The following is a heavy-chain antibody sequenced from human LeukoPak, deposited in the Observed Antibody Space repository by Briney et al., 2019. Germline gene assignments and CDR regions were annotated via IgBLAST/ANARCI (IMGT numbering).Heavy chain of an antibody. CDR2: MNPNSGNT. CDR3: ARGRYYDILTGYYNYYYMDV. V-gene: IGHV1-8*01. CDR1: GYTFTSYD. J-gene: IGHJ6*03. D-gene: IGHD3-9*01. Sequence: ASVKVSCKASGYTFTSYDINWVRQATGQGLEWMGWMNPNSGNTGYAQKFQGRVTMTRNTSISTAYMELSSLRSEDTAVYYCARGRYYDILTGYYNYYYMDVWGKGTTVTVSS.